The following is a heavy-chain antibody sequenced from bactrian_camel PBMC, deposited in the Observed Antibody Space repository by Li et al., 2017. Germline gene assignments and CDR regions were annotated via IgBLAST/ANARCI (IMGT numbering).Heavy chain of an antibody. V-gene: IGHV3S53*01. CDR3: TADPFAVVAGSRTCAGA. D-gene: IGHD6*01. CDR2: IDSDGST. CDR1: HTYNEGD. J-gene: IGHJ6*01. Sequence: HVQLVESGGGPVQAGGSLRLSCGHTYNEGDMAWFRQAPGKEREGVATIDSDGSTSYADSVKGRFTISRDNAKRTLYLQMNNLKPEDTGVYYCTADPFAVVAGSRTCAGAWSQGTQVTVS.